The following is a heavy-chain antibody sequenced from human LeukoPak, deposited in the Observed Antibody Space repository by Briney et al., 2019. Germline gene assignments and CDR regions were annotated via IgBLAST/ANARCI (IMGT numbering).Heavy chain of an antibody. CDR1: GFTFSIYA. CDR3: ARDSSLPGI. CDR2: ISRQGELT. V-gene: IGHV3-23*01. D-gene: IGHD3-16*02. Sequence: GGSLRLSCAASGFTFSIYAMSWVRQAPGKGLEWVSSISRQGELTFYADSVKGRFTVSRDNSENTLYLQTTSLSAGDTAVYYCARDSSLPGIWGQGTMGTVSP. J-gene: IGHJ3*02.